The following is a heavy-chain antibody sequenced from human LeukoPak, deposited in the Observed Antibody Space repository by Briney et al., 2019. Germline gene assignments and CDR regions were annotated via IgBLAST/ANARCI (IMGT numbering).Heavy chain of an antibody. J-gene: IGHJ4*02. CDR1: GGSISSSSYY. V-gene: IGHV4-39*02. CDR3: ARGISGGSALDY. Sequence: SETLSLTCTVSGGSISSSSYYWGWIRQPPGKGLEWIGSIYYSGSTYYNPSLKSRVTISVDTSKNHFSLKLNSVTAADTAVYYCARGISGGSALDYWGQGTLVTVSS. D-gene: IGHD6-19*01. CDR2: IYYSGST.